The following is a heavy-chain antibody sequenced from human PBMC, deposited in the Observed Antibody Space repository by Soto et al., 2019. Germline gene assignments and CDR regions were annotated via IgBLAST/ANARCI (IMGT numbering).Heavy chain of an antibody. CDR1: GYTFTSYG. D-gene: IGHD3-22*01. CDR3: ARDSDYYDSSGYLQH. Sequence: GASVKVSCKASGYTFTSYGISWVRQAPGQGLEWMGWISAYNGNTNYAQKLQGRVTMTTDTSTSTAYMELRSLRSDDTAVYYCARDSDYYDSSGYLQHRGQGTLVTVSS. J-gene: IGHJ1*01. CDR2: ISAYNGNT. V-gene: IGHV1-18*01.